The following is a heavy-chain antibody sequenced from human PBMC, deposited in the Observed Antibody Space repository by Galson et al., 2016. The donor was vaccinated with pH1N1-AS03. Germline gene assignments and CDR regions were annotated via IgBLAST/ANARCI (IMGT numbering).Heavy chain of an antibody. Sequence: SLRLSCAASGFMFSDFWMTWVRHAPGKGLEWVANIDKDGSEKYYVDSVKGRFTISRDYAKNSLYLQMNSLRAEDTAVYYCAKDLSRTVPNAGASEIWGQGTMVTVS. CDR3: AKDLSRTVPNAGASEI. D-gene: IGHD4-17*01. CDR2: IDKDGSEK. V-gene: IGHV3-7*03. J-gene: IGHJ3*02. CDR1: GFMFSDFW.